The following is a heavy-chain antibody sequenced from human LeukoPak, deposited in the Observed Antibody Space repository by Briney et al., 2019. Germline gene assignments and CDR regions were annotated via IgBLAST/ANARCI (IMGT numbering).Heavy chain of an antibody. CDR1: GGSISSSSYY. V-gene: IGHV4-39*01. J-gene: IGHJ6*02. CDR2: IYYSGST. CDR3: ARQIYYGMDV. Sequence: SETLSLTCTVSGGSISSSSYYWGWIRQPPGTGLEWIGSIYYSGSTYYNPSLKSRVTISVDTSKNQFSLKLSSVTAADTAVYYCARQIYYGMDVWGQGTTVTVSS.